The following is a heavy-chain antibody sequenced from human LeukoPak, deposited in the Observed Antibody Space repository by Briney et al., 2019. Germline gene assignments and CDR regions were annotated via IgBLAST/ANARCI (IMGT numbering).Heavy chain of an antibody. CDR1: GYTFTGYY. CDR2: INPNSGGT. CDR3: ARDFSGSGSYYNGDY. J-gene: IGHJ4*02. D-gene: IGHD3-10*01. Sequence: ASVKVSCKASGYTFTGYYMDWVRQAPGQGLEWMGRINPNSGGTNYAQKFQGRVTMTRDTSISTAYMELSRLRSDDTAVYYCARDFSGSGSYYNGDYWGQGTLVTVSS. V-gene: IGHV1-2*06.